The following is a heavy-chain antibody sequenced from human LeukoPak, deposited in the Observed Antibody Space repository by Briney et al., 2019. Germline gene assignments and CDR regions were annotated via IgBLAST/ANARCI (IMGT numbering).Heavy chain of an antibody. V-gene: IGHV3-23*01. Sequence: GGSLRLSCAASGFTFSSYAMSWVRQAPGKGLEWVSSISSGGGSTYYADSVKGRFTISRDNSKNTLYLQMNSLRAEDAAVYYCARHQAQNYDLTWGQGTLVTVSS. CDR2: ISSGGGST. D-gene: IGHD3-16*01. CDR3: ARHQAQNYDLT. CDR1: GFTFSSYA. J-gene: IGHJ5*02.